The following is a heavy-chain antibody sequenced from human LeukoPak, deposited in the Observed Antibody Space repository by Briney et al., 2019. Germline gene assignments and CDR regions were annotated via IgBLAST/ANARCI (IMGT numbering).Heavy chain of an antibody. V-gene: IGHV4-34*01. Sequence: SETLSLTCAVYGASFRNYYWSWIRQTPGKGLEWIGEIDHRGTTNYNPSLKSRVTISLDTSKNQFSLKVTSVTAADTAVYFCARSGTYQYSSTSDYWGQGTLVTVSS. J-gene: IGHJ4*02. CDR2: IDHRGTT. D-gene: IGHD6-13*01. CDR3: ARSGTYQYSSTSDY. CDR1: GASFRNYY.